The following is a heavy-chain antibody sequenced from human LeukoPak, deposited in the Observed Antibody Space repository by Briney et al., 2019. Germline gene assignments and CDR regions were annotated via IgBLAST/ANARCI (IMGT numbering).Heavy chain of an antibody. V-gene: IGHV3-9*01. CDR1: GFSFDDYA. CDR2: ISWNSGSI. CDR3: AELGITMIGGV. Sequence: GGSLRLSCAASGFSFDDYAMHWVRQVPGKGLEWVSGISWNSGSIGYADSVKGRFTISRDNAKNSLYLQMNSLRAEDTAVYYCAELGITMIGGVWGKGTTVTISS. J-gene: IGHJ6*04. D-gene: IGHD3-10*02.